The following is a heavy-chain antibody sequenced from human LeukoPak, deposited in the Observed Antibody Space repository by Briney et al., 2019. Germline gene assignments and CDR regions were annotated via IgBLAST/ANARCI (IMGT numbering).Heavy chain of an antibody. V-gene: IGHV1-18*01. CDR1: GYTFTSYG. Sequence: ASVKVSCKASGYTFTSYGISWVRQAPGQGLEWMGWISAYNGNTNYAQKLQGRVTMTTDTSTSTAYMELRSLRSDDTAVYYCARVPRDFWSVSLYYFDYWGQGTLVPVSS. CDR3: ARVPRDFWSVSLYYFDY. J-gene: IGHJ4*02. D-gene: IGHD3-3*01. CDR2: ISAYNGNT.